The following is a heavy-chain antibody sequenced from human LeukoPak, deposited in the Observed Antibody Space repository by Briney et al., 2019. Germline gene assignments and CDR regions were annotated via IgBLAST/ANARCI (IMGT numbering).Heavy chain of an antibody. CDR2: IYTSGST. V-gene: IGHV4-61*02. Sequence: PSETLSLTCTVSGGSISSGSYYWSWIRQPAGKGLEWIGRIYTSGSTNYNPSLKSRVTISVDTSKNQFSLKLSSVTAADTAMYYCARDTSDYSGSYFDYWGQGTLVTVSS. J-gene: IGHJ4*02. D-gene: IGHD1-26*01. CDR1: GGSISSGSYY. CDR3: ARDTSDYSGSYFDY.